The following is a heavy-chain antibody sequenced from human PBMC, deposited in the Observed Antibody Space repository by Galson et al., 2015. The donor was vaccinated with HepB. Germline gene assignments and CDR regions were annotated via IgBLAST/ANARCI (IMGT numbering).Heavy chain of an antibody. Sequence: SLRLSCADSTFIFSTYSMNWVRQAPGKGLEWVSYIRSSSTTIYYADSVQGRFTISRDNAKNSLYLQMNSLRAADTAVYYCVFRRGYALKPLDYWGQGTLVTVSS. CDR1: TFIFSTYS. V-gene: IGHV3-48*04. D-gene: IGHD3-22*01. CDR2: IRSSSTTI. J-gene: IGHJ4*02. CDR3: VFRRGYALKPLDY.